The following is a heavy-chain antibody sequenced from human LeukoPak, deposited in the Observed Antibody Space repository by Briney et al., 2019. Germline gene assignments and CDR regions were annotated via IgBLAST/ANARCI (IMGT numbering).Heavy chain of an antibody. Sequence: PGGSLRLSCAASGFTFSSYAMSWVRQAPGKGLEWVSTISGSGGSTYYADSVKGRFTISRDNAKNSLYLQMNSLRAEDTAVYYCARDLPRGDYWGQGTLVTVSS. CDR3: ARDLPRGDY. J-gene: IGHJ4*02. CDR1: GFTFSSYA. CDR2: ISGSGGST. V-gene: IGHV3-23*01.